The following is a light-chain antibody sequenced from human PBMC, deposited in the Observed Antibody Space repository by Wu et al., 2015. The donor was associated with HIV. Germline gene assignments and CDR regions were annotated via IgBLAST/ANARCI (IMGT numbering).Light chain of an antibody. J-gene: IGKJ4*01. CDR2: GAS. Sequence: EVVLTQSPAAVSVSPGERVTLSCRASQNVNNRLAWYQQRPGHSPRLLISGASTRAAGVVDRFTGSGSGTAFTLTINSLEPEDIAVYFCQQYYYWPTFGGGTKVEIK. V-gene: IGKV3-15*01. CDR3: QQYYYWPT. CDR1: QNVNNR.